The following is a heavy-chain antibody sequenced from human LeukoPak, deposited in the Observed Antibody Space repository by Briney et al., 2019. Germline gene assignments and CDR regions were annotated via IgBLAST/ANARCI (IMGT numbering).Heavy chain of an antibody. D-gene: IGHD3-22*01. J-gene: IGHJ3*02. CDR3: AGYASSGRRDAFDI. CDR1: GFTFGGYS. Sequence: GGSLRLSCSTSGFTFGGYSMNWVRQAPGKGLEWVGFIRGKAYGATTEYAASVKGRFTISRDDSKSIAYLQMNSLKTEDTAVYYCAGYASSGRRDAFDIWGQGTMVTVSS. CDR2: IRGKAYGATT. V-gene: IGHV3-49*04.